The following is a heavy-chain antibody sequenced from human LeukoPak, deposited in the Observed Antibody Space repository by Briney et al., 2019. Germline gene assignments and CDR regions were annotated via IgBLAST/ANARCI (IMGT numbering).Heavy chain of an antibody. D-gene: IGHD6-19*01. Sequence: ASVKVSCKASGYTFTGYYMHWVRQAPGQRPEWMGWINHNSGGTICAQTFQGRVTMTRDTSISTASMELSRLTSDDTAVYYCARDPRIAVTGGLCYFDYWGQGTLVTVSS. J-gene: IGHJ4*02. CDR3: ARDPRIAVTGGLCYFDY. CDR1: GYTFTGYY. CDR2: INHNSGGT. V-gene: IGHV1-2*02.